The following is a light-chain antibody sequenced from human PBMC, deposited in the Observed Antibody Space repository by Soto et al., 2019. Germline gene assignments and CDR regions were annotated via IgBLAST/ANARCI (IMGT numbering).Light chain of an antibody. Sequence: EVVMTQSPATLSVSPGERATLSCRASQSVGSNLAWYQQKPGQAPRLLISGASTRATGIPARFSGSGSGTEFTLAISSLQSEDFAVYFCQQYNIWPPWTFGQGTKVDIK. V-gene: IGKV3-15*01. CDR2: GAS. CDR1: QSVGSN. J-gene: IGKJ1*01. CDR3: QQYNIWPPWT.